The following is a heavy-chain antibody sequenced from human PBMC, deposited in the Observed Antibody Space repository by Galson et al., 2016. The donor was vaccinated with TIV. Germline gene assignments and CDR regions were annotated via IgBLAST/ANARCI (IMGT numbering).Heavy chain of an antibody. V-gene: IGHV3-48*03. J-gene: IGHJ4*02. CDR1: GFTFNIYA. D-gene: IGHD1-1*01. Sequence: SLRLSCAASGFTFNIYAMGWVRQAPGKGLEWISFISISGGAIYYAHSVQGRFTISRDNAKNSLYLQMNSLRGDDTAVYYCVTATTTPHDYWGQGTLVTVSS. CDR2: ISISGGAI. CDR3: VTATTTPHDY.